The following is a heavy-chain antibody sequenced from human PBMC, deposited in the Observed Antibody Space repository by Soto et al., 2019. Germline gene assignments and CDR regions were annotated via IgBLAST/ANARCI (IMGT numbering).Heavy chain of an antibody. V-gene: IGHV3-11*06. CDR3: VRGGGGGLFDP. CDR1: GLTFGDSY. J-gene: IGHJ5*02. Sequence: GGVLRLSCAGSGLTFGDSYMSWIRQALGKGLEWLSYISPGSRYPAYADSVKGRFTISRDNAKRSLYLQMMSLTAEDTAIYYCVRGGGGGLFDPWGQGTMVTVSS. CDR2: ISPGSRYP. D-gene: IGHD2-15*01.